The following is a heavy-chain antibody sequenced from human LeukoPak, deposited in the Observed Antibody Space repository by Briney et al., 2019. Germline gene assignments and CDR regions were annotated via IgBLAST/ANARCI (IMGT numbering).Heavy chain of an antibody. D-gene: IGHD6-13*01. CDR1: GDSISGSNYH. CDR2: VHHTGRA. V-gene: IGHV4-39*07. CDR3: ARTRRVAGLDYYYYYMDV. J-gene: IGHJ6*03. Sequence: SETLSLTCTVSGDSISGSNYHWGWIRQPPGKGLEWLGTVHHTGRAFYNPSLRGRTTVSVDTSKNQFSLRLSSVTAADTAVYYCARTRRVAGLDYYYYYMDVWGKGTTVTVSS.